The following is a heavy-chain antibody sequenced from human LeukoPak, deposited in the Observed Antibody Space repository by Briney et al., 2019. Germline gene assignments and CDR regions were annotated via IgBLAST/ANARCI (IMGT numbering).Heavy chain of an antibody. J-gene: IGHJ3*02. Sequence: SETLSLTCAVYGGPFTGYYWSWIRQPPGKGLEWIGEIHPSGSTNYDPSLKSRVTISIDTSKNQFPLKLSSVTAADTAVYYCARSGAATLADGAFDIWGQGTMVTVSS. CDR3: ARSGAATLADGAFDI. CDR2: IHPSGST. D-gene: IGHD2-15*01. V-gene: IGHV4-34*01. CDR1: GGPFTGYY.